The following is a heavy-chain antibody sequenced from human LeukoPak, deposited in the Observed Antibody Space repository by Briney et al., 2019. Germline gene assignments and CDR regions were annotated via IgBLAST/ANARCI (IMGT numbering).Heavy chain of an antibody. J-gene: IGHJ4*02. Sequence: SVKVSCKASGGTFSSYAISWVRQAPGQGLEWMGGIIPIFGTANYAQKFQGRVTITADESTSTAYMELSSLRSEDTAVYYCATSDYGGNSGYFDYWGQGTLVTVSS. CDR2: IIPIFGTA. CDR1: GGTFSSYA. D-gene: IGHD4-23*01. V-gene: IGHV1-69*13. CDR3: ATSDYGGNSGYFDY.